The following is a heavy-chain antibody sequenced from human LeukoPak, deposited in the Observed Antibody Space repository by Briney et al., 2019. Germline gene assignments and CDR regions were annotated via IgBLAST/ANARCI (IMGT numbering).Heavy chain of an antibody. CDR1: GFTFSSYW. V-gene: IGHV3-74*01. D-gene: IGHD3-22*01. Sequence: GGSLRLSCAASGFTFSSYWMHWVRQAPGKGLVWVSRINSDGSSTSYAGSVKGRFTISRDNAKNTLYLQMNSLRAEDTAVYYCAREGGYDAFDIWGQGTMVTVSS. CDR3: AREGGYDAFDI. CDR2: INSDGSST. J-gene: IGHJ3*02.